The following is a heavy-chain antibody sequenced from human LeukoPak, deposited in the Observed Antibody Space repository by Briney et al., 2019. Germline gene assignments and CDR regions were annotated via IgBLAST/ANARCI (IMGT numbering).Heavy chain of an antibody. CDR2: IYYSGNT. J-gene: IGHJ5*02. CDR3: ASTKCSSASCYGANWFDP. D-gene: IGHD2-2*01. CDR1: GGSISSGDYY. V-gene: IGHV4-30-4*08. Sequence: PSQTLSLTCTVSGGSISSGDYYWSWIRQPPGKGLEWIGYIYYSGNTFHYNPSLKSRVNISVDTSKNQFSLRLSSVTAVDTAVYCCASTKCSSASCYGANWFDPWGQGTLVTVSS.